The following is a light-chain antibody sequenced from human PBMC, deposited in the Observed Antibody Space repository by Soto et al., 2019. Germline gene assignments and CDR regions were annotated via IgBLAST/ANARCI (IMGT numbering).Light chain of an antibody. CDR2: DTS. V-gene: IGKV3D-20*02. CDR1: QSVSSSY. CDR3: QQRYNWPLT. J-gene: IGKJ4*01. Sequence: EIVLTQSPGTLSLSPGERATLSCRASQSVSSSYLAWYQQKPGQAPRLLIYDTSSRATGIPARFSGSGSGTAFTLTISGLEPEDFALYYCQQRYNWPLTFGGGTKVDIK.